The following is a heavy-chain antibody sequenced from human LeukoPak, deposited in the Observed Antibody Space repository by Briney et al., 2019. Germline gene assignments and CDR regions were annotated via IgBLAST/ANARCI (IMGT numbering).Heavy chain of an antibody. V-gene: IGHV4-34*01. J-gene: IGHJ4*02. CDR1: GGSFSGYY. CDR3: ARVPLSGYSSGWPDY. Sequence: SETLSLTCAVYGGSFSGYYWSWIRQPPGKGLEWIGEINHSGSTNYNPSLKSRVTISVDTSKNQFSLKLSSVTAADTAVYYCARVPLSGYSSGWPDYWGQGTLVTVSS. CDR2: INHSGST. D-gene: IGHD6-19*01.